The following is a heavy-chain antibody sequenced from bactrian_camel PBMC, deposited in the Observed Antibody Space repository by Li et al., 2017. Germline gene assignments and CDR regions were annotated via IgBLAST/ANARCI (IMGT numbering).Heavy chain of an antibody. CDR2: MPYEGSNT. Sequence: HVQLVESGGDSVQAGGSLRLSCAASGFTFSRYRMYWVRQAPGKGLEWVSSMPYEGSNTYYADSVKGRFTIARDNAKNTLYLQMPSLKPEDTAVYYCAAGGASVWPSFDYWGQGTQVTVS. CDR1: GFTFSRYR. J-gene: IGHJ6*01. D-gene: IGHD2*01. V-gene: IGHV3-2*01. CDR3: AAGGASVWPSFDY.